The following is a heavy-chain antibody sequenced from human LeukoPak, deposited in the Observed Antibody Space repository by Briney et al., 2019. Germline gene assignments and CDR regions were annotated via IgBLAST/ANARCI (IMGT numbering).Heavy chain of an antibody. J-gene: IGHJ1*01. CDR1: GFTFSSYA. Sequence: GGSLRLSCAASGFTFSSYAMSWVRQAPGKGLEWVSAISGSGGSTYYADSVKGRFTISRDNSKNTLYLQMNSLRAEDTAMYYCATIRELYTSGPTRHCQHWGRGTLVTVSS. CDR2: ISGSGGST. CDR3: ATIRELYTSGPTRHCQH. V-gene: IGHV3-23*01. D-gene: IGHD1-1*01.